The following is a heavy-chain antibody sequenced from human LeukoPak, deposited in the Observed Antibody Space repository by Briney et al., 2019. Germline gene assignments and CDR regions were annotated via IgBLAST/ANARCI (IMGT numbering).Heavy chain of an antibody. CDR2: IYYTGST. Sequence: SETLPLTCTVSGASISSYYWSWIRQPPGKGLEWIGYIYYTGSTNYNPSPKSRVTVSVDTSKNQFSLRLTSVTAADTAVYYCARGYYDSSGYSNPFDYWGQGTLVTVSS. J-gene: IGHJ4*02. D-gene: IGHD3-22*01. V-gene: IGHV4-59*01. CDR3: ARGYYDSSGYSNPFDY. CDR1: GASISSYY.